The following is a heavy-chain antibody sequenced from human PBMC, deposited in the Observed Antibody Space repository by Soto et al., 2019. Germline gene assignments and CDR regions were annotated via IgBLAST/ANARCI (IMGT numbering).Heavy chain of an antibody. D-gene: IGHD5-12*01. CDR3: ARDRYSGYRPYTYLAFDI. V-gene: IGHV3-7*01. Sequence: EVQLVESGGGLVQPGGSLRLSCAASGFTFSSYWMSWVRQAPGKGLEWVANINQDESEKYYADSVKGRFTISRDNAKISLSLQMNSLRDEDTAVYYCARDRYSGYRPYTYLAFDIWGQGTMVTVSS. J-gene: IGHJ3*02. CDR2: INQDESEK. CDR1: GFTFSSYW.